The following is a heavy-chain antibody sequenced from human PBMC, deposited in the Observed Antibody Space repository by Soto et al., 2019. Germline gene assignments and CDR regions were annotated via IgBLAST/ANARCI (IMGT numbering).Heavy chain of an antibody. V-gene: IGHV4-39*01. CDR2: IYYSGST. CDR3: ARHLGVATSWFDP. D-gene: IGHD5-12*01. CDR1: GGSISSSSYY. Sequence: SETLSLTCTVSGGSISSSSYYWGWIRQPPGKGLEWIGSIYYSGSTYYNPSLKSRVTISVDTSKNQFSLKLSSVTAADTAVYYCARHLGVATSWFDPWGQGTLVTVSS. J-gene: IGHJ5*02.